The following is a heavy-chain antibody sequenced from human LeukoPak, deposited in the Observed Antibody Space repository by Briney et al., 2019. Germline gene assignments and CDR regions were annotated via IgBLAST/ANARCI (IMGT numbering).Heavy chain of an antibody. CDR3: AREDSSGWYRAFDI. CDR1: GGSISSSNW. Sequence: SETLSLTCAVSGGSISSSNWWSWVRRPPGKGLEWIGEIYHSGSTNYNPSLKSRVTISVDKSKNQFSLKLSSVTAADTAVYYCAREDSSGWYRAFDIWGQGTMVTVSS. D-gene: IGHD6-19*01. J-gene: IGHJ3*02. CDR2: IYHSGST. V-gene: IGHV4-4*02.